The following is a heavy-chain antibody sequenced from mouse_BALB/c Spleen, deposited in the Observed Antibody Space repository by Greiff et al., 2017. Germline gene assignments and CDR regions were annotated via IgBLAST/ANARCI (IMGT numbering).Heavy chain of an antibody. Sequence: QVQLQQPGSVLVRPGASVKLSCKASGYTFTSSWMHWAKQRPGQGLEWIGEIHPSNGGTNFNEKFKSKATLTVDKSSSTAYMQLSSLTSEDSAVYYCTRSGEAMDYWGQGTSVTVSS. CDR2: IHPSNGGT. D-gene: IGHD3-1*01. V-gene: IGHV1S130*01. J-gene: IGHJ4*01. CDR1: GYTFTSSW. CDR3: TRSGEAMDY.